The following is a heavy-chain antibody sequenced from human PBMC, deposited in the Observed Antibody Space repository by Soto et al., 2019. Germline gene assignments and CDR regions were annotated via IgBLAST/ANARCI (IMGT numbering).Heavy chain of an antibody. CDR1: GFSVSNNY. V-gene: IGHV3-53*01. CDR3: ARDSHSPERFDS. Sequence: GGSLRLSCAASGFSVSNNYMTWVRQAPGKGLEWVSSIYSGGPTYYADSVRGRFTISRDNAKNTLYLQMNSLGPEDTAVYFCARDSHSPERFDSWGQGTLVTVSS. J-gene: IGHJ4*02. D-gene: IGHD5-18*01. CDR2: IYSGGPT.